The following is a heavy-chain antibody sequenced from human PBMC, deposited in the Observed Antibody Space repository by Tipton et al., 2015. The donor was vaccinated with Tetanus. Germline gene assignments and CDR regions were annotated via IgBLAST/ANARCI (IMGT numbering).Heavy chain of an antibody. CDR1: GGSISSGTYY. J-gene: IGHJ5*02. Sequence: TLSLTCNVHGGSISSGTYYWNWIRQPPGKGLEWIGSIYSYSGSTFQNPSLKSRVTISLDRSKNQFSLKLSSVTAADTAVYYCATTADNWFDPWGQGTLVTVSS. CDR3: ATTADNWFDP. D-gene: IGHD1-1*01. V-gene: IGHV4-39*01. CDR2: IYSYSGST.